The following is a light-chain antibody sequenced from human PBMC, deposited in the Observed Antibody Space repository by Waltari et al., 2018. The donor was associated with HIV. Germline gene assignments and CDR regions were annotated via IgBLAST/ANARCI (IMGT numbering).Light chain of an antibody. Sequence: SYELTQPSSVSVSPGQTARITCSGDVLAKKYARWFQQKPGQAPVLVIYKDSERPSGIPERFSDSSSGTTVTLTISGAQVEDEADYYCYSAADNNGVFGGGTKLTVL. CDR3: YSAADNNGV. V-gene: IGLV3-27*01. J-gene: IGLJ3*02. CDR1: VLAKKY. CDR2: KDS.